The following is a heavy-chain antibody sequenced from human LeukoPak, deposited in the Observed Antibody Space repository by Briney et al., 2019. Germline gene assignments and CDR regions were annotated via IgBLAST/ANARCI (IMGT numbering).Heavy chain of an antibody. CDR1: GYTFTSYG. CDR3: ARYMRQPLVPSASWFDP. J-gene: IGHJ5*02. Sequence: ASVKVSCKASGYTFTSYGISWVRQAPGQGLEWMGWISAYNGNTNYAQKLQGRVTMTTDTSTSTAYMELRSLRSDDTAVYYCARYMRQPLVPSASWFDPWGQGTLVTVSS. V-gene: IGHV1-18*01. D-gene: IGHD6-13*01. CDR2: ISAYNGNT.